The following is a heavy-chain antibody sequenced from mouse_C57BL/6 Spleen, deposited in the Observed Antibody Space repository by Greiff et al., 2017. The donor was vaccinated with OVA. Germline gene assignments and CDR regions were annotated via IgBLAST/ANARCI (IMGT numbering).Heavy chain of an antibody. CDR1: GYAFSSYW. J-gene: IGHJ4*01. V-gene: IGHV1-80*01. D-gene: IGHD2-4*01. CDR2: IYPGDGDT. CDR3: ARGDDYVYAMDD. Sequence: VQLQQSGAELVKPGASVKISCKASGYAFSSYWMNWVKQRPGKGLEWIGQIYPGDGDTNYNGKFKGKATLTADKSSSTAYMQRSSLTSEDSAVYFCARGDDYVYAMDDWGQGTSVTVSS.